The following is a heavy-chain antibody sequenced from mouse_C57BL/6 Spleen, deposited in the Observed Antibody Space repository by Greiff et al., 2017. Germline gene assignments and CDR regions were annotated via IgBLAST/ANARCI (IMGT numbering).Heavy chain of an antibody. CDR2: ISSGSSTI. CDR3: ARNYYSNYGNYAMDY. D-gene: IGHD2-5*01. CDR1: GFTFSDYG. J-gene: IGHJ4*01. V-gene: IGHV5-17*01. Sequence: DVKLQESGGGLVKPGGSLKLSCAASGFTFSDYGMHWVRQAPEKGLEWVAYISSGSSTIYYADTVKGRFTISRDNAKNTLFLQMTSLRSEDTAMYYCARNYYSNYGNYAMDYWGQGTSVTVSS.